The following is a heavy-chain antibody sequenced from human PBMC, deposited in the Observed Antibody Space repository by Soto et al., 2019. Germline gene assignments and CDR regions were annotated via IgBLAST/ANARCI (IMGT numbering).Heavy chain of an antibody. Sequence: QVQLVQSGAEVKKPGSSVKVSCKASGGTFSSYAISWVRQAPGQGLEWMGGIIPIFGTANYAQKFQGRVTITADKSTSTAYMELSSLRSEDTAVYYCARAGYTRGSGVYYYYGMDVWGQGTTVTVSS. D-gene: IGHD6-25*01. J-gene: IGHJ6*02. CDR2: IIPIFGTA. V-gene: IGHV1-69*06. CDR1: GGTFSSYA. CDR3: ARAGYTRGSGVYYYYGMDV.